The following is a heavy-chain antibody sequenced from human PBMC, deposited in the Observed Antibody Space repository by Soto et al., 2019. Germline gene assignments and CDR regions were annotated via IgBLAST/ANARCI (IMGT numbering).Heavy chain of an antibody. CDR1: GDSVSSNSAA. Sequence: SQTLSLTCAISGDSVSSNSAAWNWIRQSPSRGLEWLGRTYYRSKWYNDYAVSVKSRITINPDTSKNQFSLQLNSVTPEDTAVYYCARDPGGLLRFLEWFPRRGMDVWGQGTTVTVSS. CDR3: ARDPGGLLRFLEWFPRRGMDV. CDR2: TYYRSKWYN. D-gene: IGHD3-3*01. J-gene: IGHJ6*02. V-gene: IGHV6-1*01.